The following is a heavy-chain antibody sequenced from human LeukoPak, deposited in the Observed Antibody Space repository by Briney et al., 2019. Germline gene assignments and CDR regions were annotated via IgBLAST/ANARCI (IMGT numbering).Heavy chain of an antibody. CDR3: TRDPRGSYGPDAFDI. J-gene: IGHJ3*02. CDR1: GFTFGDYA. Sequence: GGSLRLSCTASGFTFGDYAMSWVRQAPGKGLEWVGFIRSKAYGGTTEYAASVKGRFTISRDDSKSFAYLQMNSLKTEDTAVYYCTRDPRGSYGPDAFDIWGQGTMVTVSS. D-gene: IGHD1-26*01. V-gene: IGHV3-49*04. CDR2: IRSKAYGGTT.